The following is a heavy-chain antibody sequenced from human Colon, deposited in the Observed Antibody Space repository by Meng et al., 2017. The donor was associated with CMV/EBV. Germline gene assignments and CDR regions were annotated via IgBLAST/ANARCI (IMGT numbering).Heavy chain of an antibody. CDR3: GTFGGDFDY. J-gene: IGHJ4*02. CDR2: INPYSGDT. D-gene: IGHD3-3*01. V-gene: IGHV1-2*02. CDR1: GYTFTGYL. Sequence: QVHLMQSGAEMREPGASVKVSCKASGYTFTGYLIHWVRQAPGQGLEWMGWINPYSGDTIYAQKFEVGVTMTRDASITTAYLELSSLKSDDTAVYYRGTFGGDFDYWGQGTLVTVSS.